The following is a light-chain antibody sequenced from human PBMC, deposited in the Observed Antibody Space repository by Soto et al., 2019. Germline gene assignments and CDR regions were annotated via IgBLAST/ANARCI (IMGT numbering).Light chain of an antibody. CDR2: DVS. Sequence: QSALTPPRSVSGSPGQSVTISCTGTSSDVGGYNYVSWYQQHPGKAPKLMIYDVSKRPSGVPDRFSGSKSGNTASLTISGLQAEDEADYYCCSYAGSYTLYVFGSGTKLTVL. CDR1: SSDVGGYNY. V-gene: IGLV2-11*01. CDR3: CSYAGSYTLYV. J-gene: IGLJ1*01.